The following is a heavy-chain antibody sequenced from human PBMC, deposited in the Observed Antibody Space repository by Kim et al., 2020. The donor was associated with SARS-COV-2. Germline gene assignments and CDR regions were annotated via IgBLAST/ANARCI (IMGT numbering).Heavy chain of an antibody. CDR1: GFTFSNAW. CDR2: IKSKTDGGTT. Sequence: GGSLRLSCAASGFTFSNAWMSWVRQAPGKGLEWVGRIKSKTDGGTTDYAAPVKGRFTISRDDSKNTLYLQMNSLKTEDTAVYYCTTEAYLQLWPSDYWGQGTLVTVSS. J-gene: IGHJ4*02. V-gene: IGHV3-15*01. D-gene: IGHD5-18*01. CDR3: TTEAYLQLWPSDY.